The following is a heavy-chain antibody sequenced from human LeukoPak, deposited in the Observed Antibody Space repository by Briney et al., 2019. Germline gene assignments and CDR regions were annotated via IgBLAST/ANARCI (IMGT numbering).Heavy chain of an antibody. CDR3: ATISAQTFDI. CDR2: IKPDGSDK. D-gene: IGHD5-24*01. J-gene: IGHJ3*02. CDR1: GFSFRSHL. V-gene: IGHV3-7*01. Sequence: PGGSLRLSCVGSGFSFRSHLVNWVRQSPGKGLEWVANIKPDGSDKYYVDSARGRFTVSRDNAKNSAFLQMNSLRAEDTAIYYCATISAQTFDIWGQGTLVSVSS.